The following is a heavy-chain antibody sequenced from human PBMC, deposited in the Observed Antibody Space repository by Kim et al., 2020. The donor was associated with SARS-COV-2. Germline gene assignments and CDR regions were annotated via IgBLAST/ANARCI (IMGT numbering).Heavy chain of an antibody. CDR2: IYYSGST. J-gene: IGHJ5*02. CDR1: GGSISSSSYY. CDR3: ARQKRQWLVQLGWFDP. D-gene: IGHD6-19*01. Sequence: SETLSLTCTVSGGSISSSSYYWGWIRQPPGKGLERIGSIYYSGSTYYNPSLKSRVTISVDTSKNQFSLKLSSVTAADTAVYYCARQKRQWLVQLGWFDPWGQGTLVTVSS. V-gene: IGHV4-39*01.